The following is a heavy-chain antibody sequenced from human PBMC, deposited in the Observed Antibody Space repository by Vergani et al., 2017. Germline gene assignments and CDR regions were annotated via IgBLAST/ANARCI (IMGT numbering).Heavy chain of an antibody. Sequence: EVQLLESGGDLVQPGGSLRLSCAASGFTFIMHAMSWVRQAPGKGLEWVSTLSASDRRTHYADSVKGRFTISRDISKSTLFLHMNSLRPEDTAVYYCAKVGRSEVAGTCGAFDIWGQGTMVTVSS. CDR3: AKVGRSEVAGTCGAFDI. CDR1: GFTFIMHA. J-gene: IGHJ3*02. CDR2: LSASDRRT. D-gene: IGHD6-19*01. V-gene: IGHV3-23*01.